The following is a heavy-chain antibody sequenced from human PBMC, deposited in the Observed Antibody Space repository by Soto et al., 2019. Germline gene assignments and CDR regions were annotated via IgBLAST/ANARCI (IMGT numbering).Heavy chain of an antibody. Sequence: SETLSLTCTVSGGSVSSGSYYWSWIRQPPGKGLEWIGYIYYSGSTNYNPSLKSRVTISVDTSKNQFSLKLSSVTAADTAVYYCARTYYYDSSGYDYWGQGTLVTV. CDR2: IYYSGST. J-gene: IGHJ4*02. CDR1: GGSVSSGSYY. D-gene: IGHD3-22*01. V-gene: IGHV4-61*01. CDR3: ARTYYYDSSGYDY.